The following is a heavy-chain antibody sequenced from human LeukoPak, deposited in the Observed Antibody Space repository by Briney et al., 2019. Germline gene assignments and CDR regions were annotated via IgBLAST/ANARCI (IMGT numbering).Heavy chain of an antibody. CDR3: AKAPYTPN. D-gene: IGHD2-2*02. J-gene: IGHJ4*02. Sequence: PGGSLRLSCEASGFSLSDYGMSWVRQAPGKGLEWVSAISGSGGSTYYADSVKGRFTISRDNSKNTLYLQMNSLRAEDTAVYYCAKAPYTPNWGQGTLVTVSS. V-gene: IGHV3-23*01. CDR2: ISGSGGST. CDR1: GFSLSDYG.